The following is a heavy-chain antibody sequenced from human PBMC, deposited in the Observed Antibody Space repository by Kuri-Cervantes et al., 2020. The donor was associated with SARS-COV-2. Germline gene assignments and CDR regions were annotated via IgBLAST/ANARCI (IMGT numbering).Heavy chain of an antibody. CDR2: IYYSGST. CDR1: GGSISSSSYY. J-gene: IGHJ4*02. CDR3: ARHPPRDLMPWVD. Sequence: SETLSLTCTVSGGSISSSSYYWGWIRQPPGKGLEWIVSIYYSGSTYYNPSLKSRVTISVDTSKNQFSLKLSSVAAADTSLYYCARHPPRDLMPWVDWGQGTLVTVSS. D-gene: IGHD2-2*01. V-gene: IGHV4-39*01.